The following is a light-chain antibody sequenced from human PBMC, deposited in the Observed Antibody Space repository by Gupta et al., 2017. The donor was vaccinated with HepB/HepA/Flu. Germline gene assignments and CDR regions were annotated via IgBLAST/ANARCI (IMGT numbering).Light chain of an antibody. CDR2: DAS. V-gene: IGKV3-11*01. J-gene: IGKJ4*01. CDR1: QSVSSY. Sequence: EFVLTQSPATLSLSPGERATLSCRASQSVSSYLAWYQQKPGQAPRLLIYDASNRGTGIPARFSGSGCGTDFTLTISSREPEDFAVYYCQQHSNRPSRTFGGGTKVEIK. CDR3: QQHSNRPSRT.